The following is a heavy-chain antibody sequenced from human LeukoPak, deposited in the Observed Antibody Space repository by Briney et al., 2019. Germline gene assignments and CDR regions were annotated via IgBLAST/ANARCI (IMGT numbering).Heavy chain of an antibody. D-gene: IGHD7-27*01. CDR2: IKSKTYGETT. J-gene: IGHJ4*02. CDR3: TRTGG. CDR1: GFIFADYA. V-gene: IGHV3-49*04. Sequence: GRSLRLSCKASGFIFADYAISWVRQAPGKGLEWLGSIKSKTYGETTEYAASVKGRFTTSRDDSNSIAYLQMNNLKIEDTAVYYCTRTGGWGQGTLVTVSS.